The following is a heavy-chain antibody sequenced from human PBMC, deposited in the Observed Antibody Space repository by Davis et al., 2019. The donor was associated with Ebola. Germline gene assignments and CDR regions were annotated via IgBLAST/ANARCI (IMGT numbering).Heavy chain of an antibody. CDR3: ARLSAYYYYYYGMDV. V-gene: IGHV5-51*01. CDR1: ENSFTNYW. J-gene: IGHJ6*02. Sequence: PGGSLRLSCQGSENSFTNYWIAWVRQMPGKGLEWIGTIYPDDSDTRYNWSFQGQVTISADKSITTAYLQWSSLKASDTAMYYCARLSAYYYYYYGMDVWGQGTTVTVSS. CDR2: IYPDDSDT.